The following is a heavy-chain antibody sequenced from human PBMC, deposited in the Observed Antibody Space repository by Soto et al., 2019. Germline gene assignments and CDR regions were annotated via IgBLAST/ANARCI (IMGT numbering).Heavy chain of an antibody. Sequence: EEQLLESGGGLIQPGGSLRLSCAAYGFTFRNYAMSWVRQAPGKGLEWVSSISGSGGATFYADSVKGRFTISRDNSRNTLYLQMNSLRAEDTAIYYCAKYTEGFDAWGQGTLVTVSS. J-gene: IGHJ5*02. CDR1: GFTFRNYA. V-gene: IGHV3-23*01. CDR3: AKYTEGFDA. CDR2: ISGSGGAT.